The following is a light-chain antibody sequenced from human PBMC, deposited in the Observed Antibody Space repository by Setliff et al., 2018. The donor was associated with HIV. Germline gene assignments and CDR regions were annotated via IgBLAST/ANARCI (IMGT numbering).Light chain of an antibody. J-gene: IGLJ3*02. CDR1: SSNIGNNA. Sequence: QSVLTQPPSVSEAPRQRVTISCSGSSSNIGNNAVNWYQQLPGQAPKLLIYYDHLLPSGVSDRFSGSKSGTSASLAISGLQSEDEADYYCATWDDSLKGWVFGGGTKVTVL. CDR3: ATWDDSLKGWV. CDR2: YDH. V-gene: IGLV1-36*01.